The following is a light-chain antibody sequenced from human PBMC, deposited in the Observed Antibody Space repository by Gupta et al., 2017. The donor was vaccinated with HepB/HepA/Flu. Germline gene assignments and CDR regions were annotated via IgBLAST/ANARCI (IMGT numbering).Light chain of an antibody. CDR1: SSDVGGYNY. V-gene: IGLV2-14*03. J-gene: IGLJ2*01. Sequence: QSALTQPASVSASPGQSITISCTGTSSDVGGYNYVSWYQQHPGKAPKLMIYDVSNRPSGVSNRFSGSKSGNTASLTISGLQAEDEAVYYCSSYTSSSTLVFGGGTKLTVL. CDR2: DVS. CDR3: SSYTSSSTLV.